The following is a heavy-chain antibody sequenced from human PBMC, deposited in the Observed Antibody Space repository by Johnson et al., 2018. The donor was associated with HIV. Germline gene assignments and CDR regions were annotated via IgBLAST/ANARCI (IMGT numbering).Heavy chain of an antibody. D-gene: IGHD1-14*01. CDR3: ARVPQTTSPLFAFDI. V-gene: IGHV3-20*04. CDR1: GFTFDDYG. J-gene: IGHJ3*02. CDR2: INWNGGST. Sequence: VQLVESGGGVVRPGGSLRLSCAASGFTFDDYGMSRVRQAPGKGLEWVSGINWNGGSTGYADSVKGRFTISRDNAKNSLYLQMNSLRAEDTAVYYCARVPQTTSPLFAFDIWGQGTMVTVSS.